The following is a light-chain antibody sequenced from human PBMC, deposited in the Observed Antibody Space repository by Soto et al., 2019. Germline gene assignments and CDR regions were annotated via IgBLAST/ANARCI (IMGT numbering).Light chain of an antibody. J-gene: IGKJ2*01. Sequence: EIVLAQSPGTLSLSPGERATLSCRASQSVTNSFLAWYQQKPGQAPRLLIYGASRRATGIPDRFTGSGSGTEFTLTISSLQSEDFAVYYCQQYINWPYTFGQGTKVDIK. CDR3: QQYINWPYT. CDR1: QSVTNSF. V-gene: IGKV3-20*01. CDR2: GAS.